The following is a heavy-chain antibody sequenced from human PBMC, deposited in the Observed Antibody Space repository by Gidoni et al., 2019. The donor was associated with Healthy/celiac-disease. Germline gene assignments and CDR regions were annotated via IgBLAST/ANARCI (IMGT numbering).Heavy chain of an antibody. Sequence: QVQLVESGGGVVQPGRSLRPSWAASGFTFSSDGMHWVRQAPGKGLEWVAVIWYDGSNKYYADSVKGRFTISRDNSKNTLYLQMNSLRAEDTAVYYCARMDMVDYWGQGTLVTVSS. CDR3: ARMDMVDY. CDR1: GFTFSSDG. V-gene: IGHV3-33*01. CDR2: IWYDGSNK. D-gene: IGHD2-2*03. J-gene: IGHJ4*02.